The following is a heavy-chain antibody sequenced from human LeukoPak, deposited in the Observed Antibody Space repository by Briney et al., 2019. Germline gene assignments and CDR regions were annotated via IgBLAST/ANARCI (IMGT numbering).Heavy chain of an antibody. D-gene: IGHD1-26*01. Sequence: SETLSLTCTVSGGSISSYYWSWIRQPPGKGQEWIGYIYYSGSTNYNPSLKSRVTISVDTSKNQFSLKLSSVTAADTAVYYCARSNSGSYWYYFDYWGQGTLVTVSS. V-gene: IGHV4-59*01. CDR3: ARSNSGSYWYYFDY. CDR1: GGSISSYY. CDR2: IYYSGST. J-gene: IGHJ4*02.